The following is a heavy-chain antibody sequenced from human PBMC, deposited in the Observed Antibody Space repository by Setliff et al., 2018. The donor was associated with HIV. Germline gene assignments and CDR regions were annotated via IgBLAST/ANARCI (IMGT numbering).Heavy chain of an antibody. CDR2: IYYSGST. V-gene: IGHV4-30-4*08. CDR1: GGSISSGVYY. Sequence: PSETLSLTCTVSGGSISSGVYYWSWIRKPPGKVLEWIGYIYYSGSTYYNPSLKRRVTISVETSKNQFSLKLSSVTAADTAVSYCASRIYYYDSNNFLREEGFDPWGQGTLVTVSS. CDR3: ASRIYYYDSNNFLREEGFDP. J-gene: IGHJ5*02. D-gene: IGHD3-22*01.